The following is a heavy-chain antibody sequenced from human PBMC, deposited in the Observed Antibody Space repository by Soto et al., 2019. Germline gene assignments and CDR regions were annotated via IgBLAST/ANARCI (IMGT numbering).Heavy chain of an antibody. V-gene: IGHV1-3*01. CDR2: INAGIA. J-gene: IGHJ4*02. Sequence: QVQLVQSGAEVKRPGASVKLSCKTSGYIFNDYTVHWVRQAPGQRLELLGWINAGIARVTITRDTSASTAYMELSSLRSEDTAVYFCARGSRYCTGGSCYTYFDFWGQGTLVTVSS. D-gene: IGHD2-15*01. CDR3: ARGSRYCTGGSCYTYFDF. CDR1: GYIFNDYT.